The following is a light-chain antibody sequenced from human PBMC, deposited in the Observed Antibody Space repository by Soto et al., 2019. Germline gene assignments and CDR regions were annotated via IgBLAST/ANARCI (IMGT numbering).Light chain of an antibody. CDR2: GAS. CDR1: QSVSSN. CDR3: QHYNNWPRT. J-gene: IGKJ1*01. V-gene: IGKV3-15*01. Sequence: EIVMTQSPATLSVSPGERVTLSCRASQSVSSNLAWYQQKPGQAPRLLIYGASTRATGIPARFSGSGSGTDFTLTISSLQSEDFEVYYCQHYNNWPRTFGQGTKVEIK.